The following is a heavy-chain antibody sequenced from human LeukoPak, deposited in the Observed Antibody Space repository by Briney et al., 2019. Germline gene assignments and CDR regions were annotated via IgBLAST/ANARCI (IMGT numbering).Heavy chain of an antibody. CDR1: GFTFSKAW. CDR2: IKPKSEDGTI. CDR3: ATADDHGDYGFDY. D-gene: IGHD4-17*01. J-gene: IGHJ4*02. V-gene: IGHV3-15*01. Sequence: PGGSLRLSCAASGFTFSKAWMSWVRQAPGKGLEGVGLIKPKSEDGTIDYAAHVRGRFTISRDDSKNKLYLQMHSLNTEDTDVYYCATADDHGDYGFDYWGQGTLVTVSS.